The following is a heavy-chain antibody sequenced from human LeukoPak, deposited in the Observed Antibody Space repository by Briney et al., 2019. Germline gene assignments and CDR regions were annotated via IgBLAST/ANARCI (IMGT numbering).Heavy chain of an antibody. CDR2: NNPNSGGT. V-gene: IGHV1-2*02. Sequence: GASVKVSCKASGYTFTGYYMHWVRQAPGQGLEWMGWNNPNSGGTNYAQKFQGRVTMTRDTSISTACMELSRLRSDDTAVYYCARALQSGGAKSNWYYYYMDVWGKGTTVTVSS. D-gene: IGHD1-26*01. CDR3: ARALQSGGAKSNWYYYYMDV. CDR1: GYTFTGYY. J-gene: IGHJ6*03.